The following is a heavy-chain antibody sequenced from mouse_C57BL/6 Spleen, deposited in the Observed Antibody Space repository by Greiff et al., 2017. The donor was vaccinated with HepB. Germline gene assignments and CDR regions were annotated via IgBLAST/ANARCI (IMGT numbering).Heavy chain of an antibody. CDR1: GYAFSSYW. Sequence: QVQLKESGAELVKPGASVKISCKASGYAFSSYWMNWVKQRPGKGLEWIGQIYPGDGDTNYNGKFKGKATLTADKSSSTAYMQLSSLTSEDSAVYCCARCSGSSYFDVWGTGTTVTVSS. CDR2: IYPGDGDT. D-gene: IGHD1-1*01. J-gene: IGHJ1*03. CDR3: ARCSGSSYFDV. V-gene: IGHV1-80*01.